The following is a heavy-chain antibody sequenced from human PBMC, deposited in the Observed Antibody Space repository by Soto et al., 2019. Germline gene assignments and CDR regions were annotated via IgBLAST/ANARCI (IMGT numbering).Heavy chain of an antibody. J-gene: IGHJ5*02. CDR2: IIPILGIA. CDR3: ARANGVVVAATQDAWFDP. V-gene: IGHV1-69*02. Sequence: QVQLVQSVAEVKKPGSSVKVSCKASGGTFSSYTISWVRQAPGQGLEWMGRIIPILGIANYAQKFQGRVTITADKSTSTAYMELSSLRSEDTAVYYCARANGVVVAATQDAWFDPWGQGTLVTVSS. D-gene: IGHD2-15*01. CDR1: GGTFSSYT.